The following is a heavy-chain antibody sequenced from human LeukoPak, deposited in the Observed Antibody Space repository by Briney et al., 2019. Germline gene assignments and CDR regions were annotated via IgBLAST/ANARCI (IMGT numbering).Heavy chain of an antibody. D-gene: IGHD3-10*01. CDR3: AREGESYPDLDY. J-gene: IGHJ4*02. CDR2: ISGTAGRT. Sequence: GGSLRLSCAASGFTFSTYGMSWVRQAPGKGLEWVSAISGTAGRTKYADSVKGRFTISRDNSKNTLYLQMNSLRAEDTAVYYCAREGESYPDLDYWGQGTLVTVSS. V-gene: IGHV3-23*01. CDR1: GFTFSTYG.